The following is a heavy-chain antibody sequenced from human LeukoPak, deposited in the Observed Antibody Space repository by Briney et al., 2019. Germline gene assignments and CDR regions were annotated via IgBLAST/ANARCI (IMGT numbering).Heavy chain of an antibody. J-gene: IGHJ6*02. CDR2: IYPGDSDT. CDR3: ARQMLHRAAGDGMDV. CDR1: GYSFTSYW. Sequence: GESLKISCKGSGYSFTSYWIGWVRQMPGKGLEWMGIIYPGDSDTRYSPSFQGQVTISADKSISTAYLQWSSLKASDTAMYYCARQMLHRAAGDGMDVWGQGTTVTVS. D-gene: IGHD6-13*01. V-gene: IGHV5-51*01.